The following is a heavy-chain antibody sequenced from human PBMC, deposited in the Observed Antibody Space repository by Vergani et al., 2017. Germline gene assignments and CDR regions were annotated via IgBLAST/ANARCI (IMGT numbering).Heavy chain of an antibody. CDR3: ARARAPFWSGSLSY. V-gene: IGHV3-7*01. Sequence: EVHLVESGGGLVRPGASLKLSCAASGFTFSTYWMSWVRQAPGKGLEWVASIKQDGSEKQYVGSVKGRFTISRDNAKNTLYLQMSGLRAEDTAVYYCARARAPFWSGSLSYWGQGTLVTVSS. CDR2: IKQDGSEK. CDR1: GFTFSTYW. D-gene: IGHD3-3*01. J-gene: IGHJ4*02.